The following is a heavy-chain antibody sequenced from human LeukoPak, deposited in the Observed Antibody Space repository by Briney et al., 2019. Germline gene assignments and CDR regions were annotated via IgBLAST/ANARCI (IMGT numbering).Heavy chain of an antibody. D-gene: IGHD5-18*01. Sequence: SETLSLTCTVSGGPISSNTYYWGWIRQPPGKGLEWIGSIYYSGGTYYNPSLKSRVTISVDTSKNQFSLKLSSVTAADTAVYYCARDYQGGYGDKTVDYWGQGTLVTVSS. CDR3: ARDYQGGYGDKTVDY. J-gene: IGHJ4*02. CDR1: GGPISSNTYY. V-gene: IGHV4-39*07. CDR2: IYYSGGT.